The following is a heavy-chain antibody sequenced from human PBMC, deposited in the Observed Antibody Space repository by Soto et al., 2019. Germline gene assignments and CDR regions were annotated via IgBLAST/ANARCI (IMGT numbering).Heavy chain of an antibody. Sequence: ASVKVSCKASGYTFTSYGISWVRQAPGQGLEWMGWISAYNGNTNYAQKLQGRVTRTTDTSTSTAYMELRSLRSDDTAVYYCARDRRIAVAGNGAYDYWGQGTLVTVSS. CDR2: ISAYNGNT. V-gene: IGHV1-18*01. CDR1: GYTFTSYG. D-gene: IGHD6-19*01. CDR3: ARDRRIAVAGNGAYDY. J-gene: IGHJ4*02.